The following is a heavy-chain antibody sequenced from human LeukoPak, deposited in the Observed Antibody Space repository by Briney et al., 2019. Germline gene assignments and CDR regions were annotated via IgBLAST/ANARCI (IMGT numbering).Heavy chain of an antibody. V-gene: IGHV3-23*01. CDR3: AKEEYYDILTGYDGSHY. CDR1: GFTFSSYA. D-gene: IGHD3-9*01. J-gene: IGHJ4*02. CDR2: ISGSGGST. Sequence: GGSLRLSCAASGFTFSSYAMSWVRQAPGKGLEWVSAISGSGGSTYYADSVKGRFTISRDNSKNTLYLQMNSLRAEDTAVYYCAKEEYYDILTGYDGSHYWGQGTLVTVSS.